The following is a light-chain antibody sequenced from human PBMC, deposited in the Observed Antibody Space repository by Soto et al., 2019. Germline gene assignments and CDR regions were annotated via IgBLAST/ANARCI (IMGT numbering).Light chain of an antibody. CDR3: QVWDSSSDHPRV. V-gene: IGLV3-21*02. Sequence: SYELTQAPSVSVAPRQTARITCGGNNIGGKSANWFQQKPSQAPVLVVYDDSDRPSGIPERFSGSNSGNTATLTISRVEAGDEADYYCQVWDSSSDHPRVFGGGTKVTVL. CDR1: NIGGKS. CDR2: DDS. J-gene: IGLJ2*01.